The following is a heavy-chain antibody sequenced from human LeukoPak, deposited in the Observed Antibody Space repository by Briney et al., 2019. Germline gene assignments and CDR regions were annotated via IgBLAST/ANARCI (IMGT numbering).Heavy chain of an antibody. J-gene: IGHJ4*02. Sequence: SETLSLTCTVSGGSISSYYWSWIRQPPGKGLEWIGYIYYSGSTDYNPSLKSRVTISVDTSKNQFSLKLSSVTAADTAVYYCARGGGITIFGVVPDYWGQGTLVTVSS. CDR3: ARGGGITIFGVVPDY. CDR1: GGSISSYY. V-gene: IGHV4-59*01. D-gene: IGHD3-3*01. CDR2: IYYSGST.